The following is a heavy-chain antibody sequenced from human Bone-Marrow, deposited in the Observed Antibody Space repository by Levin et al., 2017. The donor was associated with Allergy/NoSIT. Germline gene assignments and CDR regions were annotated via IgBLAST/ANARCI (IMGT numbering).Heavy chain of an antibody. CDR1: GFTFRHYT. CDR3: ARDPARGYYDSSGYSGDH. CDR2: ITSSGDST. V-gene: IGHV3-48*02. D-gene: IGHD3-22*01. J-gene: IGHJ4*02. Sequence: QLGESLKISCAASGFTFRHYTMNRVRQAPGKGLEWVSCITSSGDSTYYADSVKGRFTISRDNAKNSLYLQLNRLRDEDTAMYYCARDPARGYYDSSGYSGDHWGQGTLVTVSS.